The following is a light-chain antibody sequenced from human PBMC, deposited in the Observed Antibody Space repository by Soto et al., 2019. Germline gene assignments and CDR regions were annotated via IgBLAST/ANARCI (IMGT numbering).Light chain of an antibody. V-gene: IGLV2-14*01. CDR2: DVS. CDR1: NNDVGDYNY. CDR3: CSYSTSSALPYV. Sequence: QSALTQPASVSGSPGQSITISCTGTNNDVGDYNYVSWYQQYPGKAPKLMIYDVSSRPSGVSGRFAGSKSGNTASLTISGLQPEDEGDYYCCSYSTSSALPYVFGSGTKLTVL. J-gene: IGLJ1*01.